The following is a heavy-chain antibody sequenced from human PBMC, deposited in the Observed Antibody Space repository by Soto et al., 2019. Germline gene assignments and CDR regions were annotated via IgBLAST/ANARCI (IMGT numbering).Heavy chain of an antibody. CDR1: GGSITSGDYY. V-gene: IGHV4-30-4*01. Sequence: SETLSLTCTVSGGSITSGDYYWNWIRQPPGEGLEWIGFIYNSGNIYYNPSLKSRLTISVNMSKNQFSLKLTSVSAAVTAVYYCARNDYDYVWGSHGGDAFDIWGQGTMVT. CDR2: IYNSGNI. J-gene: IGHJ3*02. D-gene: IGHD3-16*01. CDR3: ARNDYDYVWGSHGGDAFDI.